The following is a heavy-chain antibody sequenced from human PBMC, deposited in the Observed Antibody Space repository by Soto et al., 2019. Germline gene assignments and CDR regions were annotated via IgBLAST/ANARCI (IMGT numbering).Heavy chain of an antibody. CDR3: AKSYDSSGNDAFNI. Sequence: QVQLVESGGGVVQPGRSLRLSCAASGFTFRSYGMHWARQAPAKGLEWVAVISDDGNKKYHGDPVKGRFTISRDNSENTLYLQMNSLRTEDTAVYYCAKSYDSSGNDAFNIWGQGTMVTVSS. D-gene: IGHD3-22*01. J-gene: IGHJ3*02. V-gene: IGHV3-30*18. CDR1: GFTFRSYG. CDR2: ISDDGNKK.